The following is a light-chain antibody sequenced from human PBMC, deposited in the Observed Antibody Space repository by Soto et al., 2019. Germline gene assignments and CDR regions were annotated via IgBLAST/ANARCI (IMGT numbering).Light chain of an antibody. Sequence: QSALTQPPSASGSPGQSVTISCTGTSSDVGTYNYVSWYQQHPGKAPKLMIYDVSKRPSGVPDRFSGSKSGNTASLTVSGLQAEYDADYYCISYAGSSIWVFGGGTKVTVL. CDR1: SSDVGTYNY. V-gene: IGLV2-8*01. CDR3: ISYAGSSIWV. J-gene: IGLJ3*02. CDR2: DVS.